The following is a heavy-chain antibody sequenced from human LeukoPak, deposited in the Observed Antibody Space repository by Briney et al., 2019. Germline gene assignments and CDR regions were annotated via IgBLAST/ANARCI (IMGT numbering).Heavy chain of an antibody. D-gene: IGHD3-10*01. CDR1: GFTFSDYY. V-gene: IGHV3-11*01. CDR2: ISSSGSTI. Sequence: GGSLRLSCAASGFTFSDYYMSWIRQAPGKGLEWVSYISSSGSTIYYADSVKGRFTISRDNSKNTLYLQMNSLRAEDTAVYYCAKDLWFGEPLPMDVWGQGTTVTVSS. CDR3: AKDLWFGEPLPMDV. J-gene: IGHJ6*02.